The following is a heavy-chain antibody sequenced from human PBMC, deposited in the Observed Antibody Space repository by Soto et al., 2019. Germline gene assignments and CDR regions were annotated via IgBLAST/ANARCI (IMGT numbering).Heavy chain of an antibody. V-gene: IGHV3-30*18. Sequence: QVQLVESGGGVVQPGRSLRLSCAASGFTFSSYGMHWVRQAPGKGLEWVAVISYDGSNKYYADSVKGRFTISRDNSKNTLYLQMNSLRAEDTAVYDCAKTLREWLRSNYYYGMDVWGQGTTVTVSS. D-gene: IGHD5-12*01. J-gene: IGHJ6*02. CDR1: GFTFSSYG. CDR3: AKTLREWLRSNYYYGMDV. CDR2: ISYDGSNK.